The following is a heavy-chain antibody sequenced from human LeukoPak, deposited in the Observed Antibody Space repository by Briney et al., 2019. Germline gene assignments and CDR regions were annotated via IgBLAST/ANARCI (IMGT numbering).Heavy chain of an antibody. D-gene: IGHD4-11*01. CDR2: IYYSGST. Sequence: KSSETLSLTCTVSGGSISSSSYYWGWIRQPPGKGLEWIGSIYYSGSTYYNPSLKSRVTISVDTSKNQFSLKLSSVTAADTAVYYCARDTGSYSNPSPKYLDYWGQGTLVTVSS. J-gene: IGHJ4*02. CDR1: GGSISSSSYY. V-gene: IGHV4-39*07. CDR3: ARDTGSYSNPSPKYLDY.